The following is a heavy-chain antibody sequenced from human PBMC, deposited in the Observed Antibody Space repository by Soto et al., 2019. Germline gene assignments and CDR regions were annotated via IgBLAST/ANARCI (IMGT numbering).Heavy chain of an antibody. CDR1: GYTFTTYA. V-gene: IGHV1-3*01. CDR3: ARVPPWGNSGSYYIQHYDS. D-gene: IGHD3-10*01. J-gene: IGHJ4*02. CDR2: INAVIGNP. Sequence: QVQLVQSGAEVKRPGSSVKVSCKSSGYTFTTYALHWLRQAPGQGLQWMGWINAVIGNPKYSLDFQGRVTFTRDTPATTAYMELSSLRSEDTDVYYCARVPPWGNSGSYYIQHYDSWGQGTLVTVSS.